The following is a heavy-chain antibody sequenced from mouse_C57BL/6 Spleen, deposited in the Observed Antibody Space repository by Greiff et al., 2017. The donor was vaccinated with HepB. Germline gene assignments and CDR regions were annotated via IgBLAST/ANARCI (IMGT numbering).Heavy chain of an antibody. CDR1: GFSLTSYG. Sequence: VMLVESGPGLVAPSQSLSITCTVSGFSLTSYGVHWVRQPPGKGLEWLGVIWGGGSTNYNSALMSRLSISKDNSKSQVFLKMNSLQTDDTAMYYCAKPLDSSGYVPFAYWGQGTLVTVSA. V-gene: IGHV2-9*01. CDR3: AKPLDSSGYVPFAY. J-gene: IGHJ3*01. D-gene: IGHD3-2*02. CDR2: IWGGGST.